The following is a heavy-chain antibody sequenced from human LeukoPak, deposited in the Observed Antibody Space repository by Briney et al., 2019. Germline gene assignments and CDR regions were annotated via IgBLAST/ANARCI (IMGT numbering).Heavy chain of an antibody. J-gene: IGHJ3*02. CDR2: IYYSGST. D-gene: IGHD3-10*02. V-gene: IGHV4-59*05. CDR1: GGSISSYY. Sequence: SETLSLTCTVSGGSISSYYWSWIRQPPGKGLELIGSIYYSGSTYYNPSPKSRVTISVDTSKNQFSLKLSSVTAADTAVYYCARHLFGEAFDIWGQGTMVTVSS. CDR3: ARHLFGEAFDI.